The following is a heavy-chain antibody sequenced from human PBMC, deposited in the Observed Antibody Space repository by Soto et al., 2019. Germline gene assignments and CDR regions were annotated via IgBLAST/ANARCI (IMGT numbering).Heavy chain of an antibody. J-gene: IGHJ6*02. Sequence: PGESLKISCQGSGYSFTSYWIGWVRQMPGKGLEWLGFIFPGDSDTRYSLSFQGQVPISADKSFSTAYFQWSSLKASDTAMYFCAGGGVRGVITRTRDYYGMDVWGQGTTVTVSS. CDR2: IFPGDSDT. CDR1: GYSFTSYW. CDR3: AGGGVRGVITRTRDYYGMDV. V-gene: IGHV5-51*01. D-gene: IGHD3-10*01.